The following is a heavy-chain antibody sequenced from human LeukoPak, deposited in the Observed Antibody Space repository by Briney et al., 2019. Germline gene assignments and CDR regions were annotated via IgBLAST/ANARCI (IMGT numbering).Heavy chain of an antibody. CDR2: ISWNSGSI. Sequence: GRSLRLSCAASGFTFDDYAMHWVRQAPGKGLEWVSGISWNSGSIGYADSVKGRFTISRDNAKNSLYLQMNSLRAEDMALYYCAKAQYSSSPFDYWGQGTLVTVSS. CDR3: AKAQYSSSPFDY. J-gene: IGHJ4*02. CDR1: GFTFDDYA. D-gene: IGHD6-6*01. V-gene: IGHV3-9*03.